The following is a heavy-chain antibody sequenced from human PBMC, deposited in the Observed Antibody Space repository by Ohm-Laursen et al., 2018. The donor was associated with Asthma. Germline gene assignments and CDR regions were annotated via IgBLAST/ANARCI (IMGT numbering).Heavy chain of an antibody. CDR3: TTAVDYTGSGSVAF. D-gene: IGHD3-10*01. Sequence: SLRLSCAASGFTFSNAWMNWVRQTPGKGLEWVGRIMSKTYGEATAYAAPVKGRFTISRDDSKSTVYLQMNSLKTEDTAVYYCTTAVDYTGSGSVAFWGQGTLVTVSS. CDR2: IMSKTYGEAT. CDR1: GFTFSNAW. J-gene: IGHJ4*02. V-gene: IGHV3-15*01.